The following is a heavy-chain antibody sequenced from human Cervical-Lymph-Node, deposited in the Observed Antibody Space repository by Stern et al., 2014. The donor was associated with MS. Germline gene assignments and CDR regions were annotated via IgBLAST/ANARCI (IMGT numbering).Heavy chain of an antibody. CDR3: ARERGYYETSGYYAMKDGY. V-gene: IGHV1-18*01. Sequence: QAQLVQYGAEVKRPGASVKGSCKASGYTFTSYGISWVRQAPGQGLEYMGWISASNGHTNYAQRFQCRVAMTTDTSTTTAYMELRSLRSDDTAVYYCARERGYYETSGYYAMKDGYWGQGTPVTVSS. D-gene: IGHD3-22*01. CDR2: ISASNGHT. J-gene: IGHJ4*02. CDR1: GYTFTSYG.